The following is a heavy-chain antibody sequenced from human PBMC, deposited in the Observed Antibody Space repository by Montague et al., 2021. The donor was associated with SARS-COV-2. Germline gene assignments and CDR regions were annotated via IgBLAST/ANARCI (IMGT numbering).Heavy chain of an antibody. CDR1: GFTFGSFS. D-gene: IGHD2-21*02. J-gene: IGHJ3*02. CDR3: ARHGPFVVVTAIHDTFDI. V-gene: IGHV4-59*08. Sequence: LRLSCAASGFTFGSFSMNLVRQPPGKGLEWIGYIYYSGSTNYNPSLKSRVTISVDTSKNQFSLKLSSVTAADTAVYYCARHGPFVVVTAIHDTFDIWGQGTMVTVSS. CDR2: IYYSGST.